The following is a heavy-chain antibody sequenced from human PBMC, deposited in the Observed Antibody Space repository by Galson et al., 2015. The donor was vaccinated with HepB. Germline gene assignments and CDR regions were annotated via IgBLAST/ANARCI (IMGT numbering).Heavy chain of an antibody. CDR1: GYTFTSYY. V-gene: IGHV1-46*01. CDR3: AKGGLGATLGVLEH. D-gene: IGHD2-15*01. J-gene: IGHJ4*02. CDR2: INPSIATT. Sequence: SVKVSCKASGYTFTSYYVHWVRQAPGQGIEWMGTINPSIATTSNAQKIQGRVTMTRDTSTSTVYMELSSLISEDTAVYYCAKGGLGATLGVLEHWGQGTLVTVSS.